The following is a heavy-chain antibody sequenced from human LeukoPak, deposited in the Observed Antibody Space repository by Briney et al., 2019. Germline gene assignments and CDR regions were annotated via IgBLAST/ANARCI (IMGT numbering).Heavy chain of an antibody. V-gene: IGHV3-23*01. J-gene: IGHJ4*02. D-gene: IGHD1-14*01. CDR1: GFTFSKYT. CDR3: AKDFTPDGIWDIDY. CDR2: IYGGGSGST. Sequence: SGGSLRLSCVASGFTFSKYTMSWVRQAPGKGLEWVSGIYGGGSGSTFYAESVKGRFTISRDNSKNTLYLQMNSLRDEDTAIYYCAKDFTPDGIWDIDYWGRGTLTTVSS.